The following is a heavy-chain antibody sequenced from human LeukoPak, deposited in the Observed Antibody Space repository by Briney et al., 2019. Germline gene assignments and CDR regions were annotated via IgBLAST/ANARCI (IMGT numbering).Heavy chain of an antibody. J-gene: IGHJ4*02. D-gene: IGHD2-2*01. Sequence: GGSLRLSCAASGFTFSSYWMHWVRQAPGKGLVWVSRINSDGSSTSYADSVKGRFTISRDNAKNSLYLQMNSLRAEDTALYYCAKDIRLYCSSTSCYWRYFDYWGQGTLVTVSS. CDR3: AKDIRLYCSSTSCYWRYFDY. CDR1: GFTFSSYW. CDR2: INSDGSST. V-gene: IGHV3-74*01.